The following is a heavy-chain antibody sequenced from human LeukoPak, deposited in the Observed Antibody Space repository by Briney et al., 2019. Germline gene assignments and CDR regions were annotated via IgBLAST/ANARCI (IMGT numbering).Heavy chain of an antibody. CDR2: INTNNGNT. V-gene: IGHV1/OR15-2*02. CDR1: GYTFICYY. D-gene: IGHD6-6*01. CDR3: ARAGIAARRPFDY. Sequence: AVTVSFKASGYTFICYYMHWVRQARAQGREWMGWINTNNGNTNYAQKLQGTVTMTTDTSTSTAYMELRSLRSDDTAVSYCARAGIAARRPFDYWGQGTLVTVSS. J-gene: IGHJ4*02.